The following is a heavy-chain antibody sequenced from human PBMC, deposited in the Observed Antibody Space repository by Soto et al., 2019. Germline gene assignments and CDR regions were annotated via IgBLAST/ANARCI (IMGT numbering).Heavy chain of an antibody. J-gene: IGHJ6*02. CDR1: GYSFTSYW. CDR3: ASTTCSGGSCYSRSPYGMDV. D-gene: IGHD2-15*01. V-gene: IGHV5-51*01. CDR2: IYPGDSDT. Sequence: GESLKISCKGSGYSFTSYWIGWVRQMPGKGLEWMGIIYPGDSDTRYSPSFQGQVNISADKSFSTAYLQWSSLKASDTAMYYCASTTCSGGSCYSRSPYGMDVWGQGTTVTVSS.